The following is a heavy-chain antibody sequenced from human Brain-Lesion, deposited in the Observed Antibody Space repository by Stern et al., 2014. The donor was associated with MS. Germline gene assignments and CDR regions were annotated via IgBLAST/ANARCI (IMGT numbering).Heavy chain of an antibody. V-gene: IGHV4-61*02. CDR1: GGSVGSGSYD. Sequence: VQLQESGPGLVKPSQTLSLTCTVSGGSVGSGSYDWSWIRQPAGKGLEWIGRIYTTGSTHYNPSLKSRVSISIDPSKNQFSLTLTSVTAADTAVYYCARDKEDTNMAFRYFDNWGQGTLVTVSS. CDR3: ARDKEDTNMAFRYFDN. D-gene: IGHD5-18*01. J-gene: IGHJ4*02. CDR2: IYTTGST.